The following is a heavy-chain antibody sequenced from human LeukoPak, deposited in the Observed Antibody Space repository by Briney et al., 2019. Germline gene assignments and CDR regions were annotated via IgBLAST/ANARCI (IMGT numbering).Heavy chain of an antibody. CDR2: INPNSGGT. V-gene: IGHV1-2*02. Sequence: ASVKVSCKASGYTFTGYYIHWVRQAPGQGLEWMGWINPNSGGTNYAQKFQGRVTITRNTSISTAYMELSSLRSEDTAVYYCARGRDLMADYWGQGTLVTVSS. D-gene: IGHD2-8*01. CDR3: ARGRDLMADY. J-gene: IGHJ4*02. CDR1: GYTFTGYY.